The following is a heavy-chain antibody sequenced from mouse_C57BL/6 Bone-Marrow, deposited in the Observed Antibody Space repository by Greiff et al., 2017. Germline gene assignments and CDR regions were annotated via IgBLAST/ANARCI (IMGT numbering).Heavy chain of an antibody. CDR2: IDPEIGDT. D-gene: IGHD2-3*01. Sequence: EVQLQESGAELVRPGASVKLSCTASGFNIKDDNIHWVKQRPEQGLEWIGWIDPEIGDTEYASKFQGKATITSDTSSNTAYLQLSSLTSEDTAVYYCSSFDGNYFDFWGQGTPLSVAS. V-gene: IGHV14-4*01. J-gene: IGHJ2*01. CDR1: GFNIKDDN. CDR3: SSFDGNYFDF.